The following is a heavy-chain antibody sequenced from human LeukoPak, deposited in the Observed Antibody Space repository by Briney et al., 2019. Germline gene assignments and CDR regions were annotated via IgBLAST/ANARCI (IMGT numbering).Heavy chain of an antibody. V-gene: IGHV4-59*01. D-gene: IGHD3/OR15-3a*01. CDR3: ARYEEFSTGYSASSPRHYFDH. CDR2: IYYTGST. Sequence: KPSETLSLTCTVSGGSINSYCWSWIRQPPGKGLECIGHIYYTGSTCYKPSLESRVTISVDTAKNQISLKLSSVTAADTAVYYCARYEEFSTGYSASSPRHYFDHWGQGTLVTVSS. J-gene: IGHJ4*02. CDR1: GGSINSYC.